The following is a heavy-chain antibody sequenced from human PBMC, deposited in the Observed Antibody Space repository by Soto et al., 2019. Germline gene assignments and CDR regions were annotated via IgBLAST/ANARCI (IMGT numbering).Heavy chain of an antibody. CDR2: ISAYNGNT. V-gene: IGHV1-18*01. J-gene: IGHJ4*02. Sequence: ASVKVSCKASGYTFTSYGISWVRQAPGQGLEWMGWISAYNGNTNYAQKLQGRVTMTTDTSTSTAYMELRSLRSDDTAVYYWARGQDSSSWYYFDYWGQGTLVTVSS. CDR1: GYTFTSYG. D-gene: IGHD6-13*01. CDR3: ARGQDSSSWYYFDY.